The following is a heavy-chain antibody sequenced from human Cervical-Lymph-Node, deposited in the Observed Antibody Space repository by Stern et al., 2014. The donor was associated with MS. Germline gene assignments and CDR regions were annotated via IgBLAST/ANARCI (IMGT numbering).Heavy chain of an antibody. J-gene: IGHJ5*02. CDR2: IYAGSIT. Sequence: EVQLVESGGGLAQPGGSLRLSCTASGLSVSANYMTWVRQAPGKGLEWVSLIYAGSITHYADSVKGRFTTSRDNSENILYLQMNSLRVEDTAVYYCTREMAARRFDPWGQGTLVIVSS. V-gene: IGHV3-66*01. CDR3: TREMAARRFDP. D-gene: IGHD6-6*01. CDR1: GLSVSANY.